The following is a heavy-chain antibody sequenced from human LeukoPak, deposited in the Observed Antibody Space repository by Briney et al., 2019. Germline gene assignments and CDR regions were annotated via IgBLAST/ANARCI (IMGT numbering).Heavy chain of an antibody. V-gene: IGHV3-30*03. D-gene: IGHD3-22*01. CDR1: GFTFSSYG. CDR3: ARDISVLDSSGYTDY. Sequence: PGESLRLSCAASGFTFSSYGMHWVRQAPGKGLEWVAVISYDGSNKYYADSVKGRFTISRDNSKNTLYLQMNSLRAEDTAVYYCARDISVLDSSGYTDYWGQGTLVTVSS. CDR2: ISYDGSNK. J-gene: IGHJ4*02.